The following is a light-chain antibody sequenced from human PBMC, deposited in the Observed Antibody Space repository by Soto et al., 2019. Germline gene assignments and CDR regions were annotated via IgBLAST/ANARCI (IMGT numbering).Light chain of an antibody. V-gene: IGKV3-11*01. CDR2: DAS. CDR3: QQRRYWPVT. Sequence: EIVLTQSPAILSMSPGERATLSCRASQSVSSYFAWYQQKPGQAPRLLIYDASNKATGVPARFSGNGSGTDFTFTISSLEPEDFAVYYCQQRRYWPVTFGQGTKV. J-gene: IGKJ1*01. CDR1: QSVSSY.